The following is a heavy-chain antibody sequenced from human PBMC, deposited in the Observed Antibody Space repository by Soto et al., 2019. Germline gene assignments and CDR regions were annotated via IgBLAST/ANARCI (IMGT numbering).Heavy chain of an antibody. D-gene: IGHD5-18*01. J-gene: IGHJ4*02. V-gene: IGHV4-31*03. CDR1: GASISSGGYF. CDR3: ARGFVETAMAFDY. Sequence: QVQLQESGPGLVKPSQTLSLACSVSGASISSGGYFWNWIRQLPGKGLEWIGYIHYSGSTYYNPSLKSRVVMSMDTSKNDFSLKLNSVTAADTAVFYCARGFVETAMAFDYWGQGALVTVSS. CDR2: IHYSGST.